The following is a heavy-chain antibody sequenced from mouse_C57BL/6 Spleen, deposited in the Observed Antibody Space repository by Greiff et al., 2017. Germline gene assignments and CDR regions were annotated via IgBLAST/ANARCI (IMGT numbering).Heavy chain of an antibody. V-gene: IGHV5-17*01. Sequence: EVKLVESGGGLVKPGGSLKLSCAASGFTFSDYGMHWVRQAPEKGLEWVAYISSGSGTIYYADTVKGRFTISRDNAKNTLFLQMASLRSEDTAMYYCARYYDYYAMDYWGQGTSVTVSS. D-gene: IGHD1-1*02. CDR3: ARYYDYYAMDY. CDR1: GFTFSDYG. CDR2: ISSGSGTI. J-gene: IGHJ4*01.